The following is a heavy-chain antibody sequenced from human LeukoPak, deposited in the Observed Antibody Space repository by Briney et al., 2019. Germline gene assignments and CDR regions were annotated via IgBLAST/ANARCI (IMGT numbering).Heavy chain of an antibody. CDR3: AKVPYPKPYCGGDCYFDY. CDR2: IYYSGST. Sequence: SETLSLTCTVSGGSISGGGYYWSWIRQHPGKGLEWIGYIYYSGSTYYNPSLKSRVTISVDTSKNQFSLKLSSVTAADTAVYYCAKVPYPKPYCGGDCYFDYWGQGTLVTVSS. D-gene: IGHD2-21*02. J-gene: IGHJ4*02. V-gene: IGHV4-31*03. CDR1: GGSISGGGYY.